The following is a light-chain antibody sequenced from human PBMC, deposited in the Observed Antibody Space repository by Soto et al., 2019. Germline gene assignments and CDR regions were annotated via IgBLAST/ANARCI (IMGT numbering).Light chain of an antibody. V-gene: IGKV3-15*01. J-gene: IGKJ1*01. CDR3: QQYTNWPRT. CDR2: GAS. CDR1: QSVSTN. Sequence: IMMTQSPAALSVSPGERATLSCRASQSVSTNLAWYQLRPGQAPRLLIYGASTRATGIPARFSGSGSATEFTLTISSLQSADFAVYYCQQYTNWPRTFGQGTKVDIK.